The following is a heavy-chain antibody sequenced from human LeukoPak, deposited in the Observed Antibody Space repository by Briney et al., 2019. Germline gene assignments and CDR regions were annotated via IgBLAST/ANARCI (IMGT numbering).Heavy chain of an antibody. CDR3: AREEWLRFSRCVGFDP. V-gene: IGHV6-1*01. CDR2: TYYRSKWYN. J-gene: IGHJ5*02. CDR1: GDSVSSKTAA. D-gene: IGHD5-12*01. Sequence: SQTLSLTCAISGDSVSSKTAAWNWIRQSPSRGLEWLGRTYYRSKWYNDYAVSVKSRITINPDTSKNQFSLQLNSVTPEDTAVYYCAREEWLRFSRCVGFDPWGQGTLVTVSS.